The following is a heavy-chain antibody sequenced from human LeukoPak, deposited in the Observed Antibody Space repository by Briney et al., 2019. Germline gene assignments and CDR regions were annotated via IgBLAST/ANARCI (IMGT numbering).Heavy chain of an antibody. CDR3: AKGSDYYGSGSYYNSNWFDP. D-gene: IGHD3-10*01. Sequence: PGGSLRLSCAASGITFSSYAMSWVRQAPGKGLEWVSTISGSGGSTYYADSVKGRVTISRENSKNTLYLQMNSLRAEDTAVYYCAKGSDYYGSGSYYNSNWFDPWGQGTLVTVSS. CDR2: ISGSGGST. CDR1: GITFSSYA. J-gene: IGHJ5*02. V-gene: IGHV3-23*01.